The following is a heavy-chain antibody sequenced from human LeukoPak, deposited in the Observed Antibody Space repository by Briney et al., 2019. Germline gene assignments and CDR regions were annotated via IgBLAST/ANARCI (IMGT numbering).Heavy chain of an antibody. D-gene: IGHD3-10*01. Sequence: TGGSLRLSCAGFGFTFRSHGMNWVRQAPGKGLEWVSYISSSGDRIYYADSVRGRLAISRDNDGNSLFLEMNTLGAEDTAVYYCTRLVPSEYAFDIWGQGTMVTVSS. CDR2: ISSSGDRI. CDR1: GFTFRSHG. V-gene: IGHV3-48*01. CDR3: TRLVPSEYAFDI. J-gene: IGHJ3*02.